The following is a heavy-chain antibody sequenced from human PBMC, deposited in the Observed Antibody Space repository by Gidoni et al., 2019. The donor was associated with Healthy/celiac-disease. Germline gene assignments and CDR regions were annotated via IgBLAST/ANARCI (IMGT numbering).Heavy chain of an antibody. V-gene: IGHV3-33*01. CDR2: IWYDGSNK. Sequence: QVQLVESGGGVVQPGRSLRLSCAASGFTFSSYGMHWVRQAPGKGLEWVAVIWYDGSNKYYADSVKGRFTISRDNSKNTLYLQMNSLRAEDTAVYYCARGWYSSGWYYFDYWGQGTLVTVSS. CDR1: GFTFSSYG. J-gene: IGHJ4*02. CDR3: ARGWYSSGWYYFDY. D-gene: IGHD6-19*01.